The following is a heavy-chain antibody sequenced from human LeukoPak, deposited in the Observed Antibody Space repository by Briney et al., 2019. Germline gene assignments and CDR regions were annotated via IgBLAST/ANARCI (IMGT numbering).Heavy chain of an antibody. CDR2: INPNSGGT. V-gene: IGHV1-2*02. J-gene: IGHJ6*03. CDR1: GYTFTGYY. Sequence: GASVKVSCKASGYTFTGYYMHWVRQAPGQGLEWMGWINPNSGGTNYAQKFQGRVTMTRDTPISTAYMELSRLRSDDTAVYYCASYSSSWYGVYYYYMDVWGKGTTVTVSS. D-gene: IGHD6-13*01. CDR3: ASYSSSWYGVYYYYMDV.